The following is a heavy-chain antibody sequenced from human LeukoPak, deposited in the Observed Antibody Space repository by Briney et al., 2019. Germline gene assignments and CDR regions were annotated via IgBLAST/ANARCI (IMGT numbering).Heavy chain of an antibody. D-gene: IGHD6-19*01. CDR1: GASITSYY. V-gene: IGHV4-59*01. J-gene: IGHJ4*02. CDR3: ARFGSGWWYNDY. Sequence: PSETLSLTCAVSGASITSYYWTWIRQPPGKGLEWIGYIYHTGNIKYNPSLNSRVTKSIDTSKNQFSLKLSSVTAADTAVYYCARFGSGWWYNDYWGQGTLVTVSS. CDR2: IYHTGNI.